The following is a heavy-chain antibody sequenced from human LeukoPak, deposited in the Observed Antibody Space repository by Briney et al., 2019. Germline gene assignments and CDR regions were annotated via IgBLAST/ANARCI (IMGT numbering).Heavy chain of an antibody. CDR1: GFTFSDYC. V-gene: IGHV3-11*06. CDR2: ISSSSSYT. CDR3: AREKTTGPYYFDY. J-gene: IGHJ4*02. Sequence: GGSLRLSCAASGFTFSDYCMSWIRQAPGKGLEWVSYISSSSSYTNYADSVKGRFTISRDNAKNSLYLQMDSLRVEDTAVYYCAREKTTGPYYFDYWGQGILVTVSS. D-gene: IGHD1-1*01.